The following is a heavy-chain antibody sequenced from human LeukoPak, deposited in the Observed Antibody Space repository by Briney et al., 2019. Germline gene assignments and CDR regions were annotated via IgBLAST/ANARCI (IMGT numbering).Heavy chain of an antibody. V-gene: IGHV1-18*01. J-gene: IGHJ6*02. CDR1: GYTFTSYG. CDR2: ISANNGNT. D-gene: IGHD5-18*01. Sequence: ASVKVSCKASGYTFTSYGISWVRQAPGQGLEWMGWISANNGNTNYVQKLQGRVTMTTDTSTSTAYMELRSLRSDDTAVYYCARDATAMVPLQGGMDVWGQGTTVTVSS. CDR3: ARDATAMVPLQGGMDV.